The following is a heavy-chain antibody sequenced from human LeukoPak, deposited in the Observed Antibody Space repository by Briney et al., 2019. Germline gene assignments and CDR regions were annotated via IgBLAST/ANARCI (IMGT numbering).Heavy chain of an antibody. V-gene: IGHV5-51*01. CDR1: RYGFTSYW. CDR3: ARAEYSSSWYGFNY. CDR2: IYPGDSDT. Sequence: GAALQISSKGSRYGFTSYWIGWVRPMPGKGREWMGIIYPGDSDTRYSPSLQGQVTISADKSISTAYLQWSSLKASDTAMYYCARAEYSSSWYGFNYWGQGTLVTVSS. D-gene: IGHD6-13*01. J-gene: IGHJ4*02.